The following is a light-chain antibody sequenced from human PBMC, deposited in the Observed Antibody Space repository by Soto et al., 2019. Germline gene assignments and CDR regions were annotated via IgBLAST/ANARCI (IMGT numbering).Light chain of an antibody. CDR1: SSDVGGYNY. J-gene: IGLJ2*01. CDR2: DVS. V-gene: IGLV2-11*01. Sequence: SALTQPRSVSGSPGQSVTISCTGTSSDVGGYNYVSWYQQHPGKAPKLMIYDVSKRPSGVPDRFSGSKSGNTASLTISGLQAEDEADYYCCSYAGSDNVVFGGGTKLTVL. CDR3: CSYAGSDNVV.